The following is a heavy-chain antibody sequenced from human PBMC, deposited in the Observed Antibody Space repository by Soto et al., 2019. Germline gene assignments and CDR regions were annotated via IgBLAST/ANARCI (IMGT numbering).Heavy chain of an antibody. CDR3: ARDNLVVVAANQRWFDP. CDR1: GGSISSYY. V-gene: IGHV4-59*01. CDR2: IYYSGST. J-gene: IGHJ5*02. Sequence: SETLSLTCTVSGGSISSYYCSWIRQPPGKGLEWIGYIYYSGSTNYNPSLKSRVTISVDTSKNQFSLKLSPVTAADTAVYYCARDNLVVVAANQRWFDPWGQGTLVTVSS. D-gene: IGHD2-15*01.